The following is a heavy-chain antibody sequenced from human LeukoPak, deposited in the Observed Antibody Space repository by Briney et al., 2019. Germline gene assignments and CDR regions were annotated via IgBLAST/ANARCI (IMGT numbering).Heavy chain of an antibody. Sequence: GGSLRLSCAASGFTFSSYAVSWVRQAPGKGLEWVSAISGSGGSTYYADSVKGRFTISRDNSKNTLYLQMNSLRAEDTAVYYCAKDQGYDTGYSSSWYFDYWGQGTLVTVSS. J-gene: IGHJ4*02. CDR3: AKDQGYDTGYSSSWYFDY. CDR2: ISGSGGST. V-gene: IGHV3-23*01. CDR1: GFTFSSYA. D-gene: IGHD6-13*01.